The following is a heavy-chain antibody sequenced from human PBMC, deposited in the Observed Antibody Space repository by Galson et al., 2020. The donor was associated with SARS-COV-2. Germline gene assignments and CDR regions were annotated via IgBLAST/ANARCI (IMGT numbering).Heavy chain of an antibody. CDR2: IWYDGSNK. CDR3: ARDARYYDILTGYYPPYYYYGMDV. V-gene: IGHV3-33*01. J-gene: IGHJ6*02. Sequence: QLGESLKISCAASGFTFSSYGMHWVRQAPGKGLEWVAVIWYDGSNKYYADSVKGRFTISRDNSKNTLYLQMNSLRAEDTAVYYCARDARYYDILTGYYPPYYYYGMDVWGQGTTVTVSS. CDR1: GFTFSSYG. D-gene: IGHD3-9*01.